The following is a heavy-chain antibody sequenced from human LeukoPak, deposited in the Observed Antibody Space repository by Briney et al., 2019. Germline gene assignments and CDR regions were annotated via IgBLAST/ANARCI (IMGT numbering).Heavy chain of an antibody. Sequence: GGSLRLSCAASGFTLSNYAMSWVRQAPRKGLEWVSSISGSGGDTNYADSVKGRFTISRDNAKNSLYLQMNSLRAEDTAVYYCAREDDSWGPNNLDLWGQGTMVTVSS. J-gene: IGHJ3*01. V-gene: IGHV3-23*01. D-gene: IGHD7-27*01. CDR3: AREDDSWGPNNLDL. CDR2: ISGSGGDT. CDR1: GFTLSNYA.